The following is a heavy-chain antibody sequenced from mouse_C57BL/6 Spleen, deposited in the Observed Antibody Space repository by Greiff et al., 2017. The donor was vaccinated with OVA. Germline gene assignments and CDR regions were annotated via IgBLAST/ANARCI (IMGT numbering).Heavy chain of an antibody. Sequence: QVQLKESGAELMKPGASVKLSCKATGYTFTGYWIEWVKQRPGHGLEWIGEILPGSGSTNYNEKFKGKATFTADTSSNTAYMQLSSLTTEDSAIYYCARGGGFYYGSSNYAMDYWGQGTSVTVSS. CDR1: GYTFTGYW. D-gene: IGHD1-1*01. J-gene: IGHJ4*01. CDR2: ILPGSGST. CDR3: ARGGGFYYGSSNYAMDY. V-gene: IGHV1-9*01.